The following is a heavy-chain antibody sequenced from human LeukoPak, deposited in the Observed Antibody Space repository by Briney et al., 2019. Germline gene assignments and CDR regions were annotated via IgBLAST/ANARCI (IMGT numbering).Heavy chain of an antibody. V-gene: IGHV4-34*01. J-gene: IGHJ5*02. CDR2: INHSGST. D-gene: IGHD3-16*02. CDR3: ARSEDYVWGSYRPRRRWFDH. Sequence: SETLSLTCAVYGGSFSGYYWRWLRQPPGKGLEWIGEINHSGSTNYNPSLKSRVTISVDTSKNQFSLKLSSVTAADTAVYYCARSEDYVWGSYRPRRRWFDHWGQGTLVTVSS. CDR1: GGSFSGYY.